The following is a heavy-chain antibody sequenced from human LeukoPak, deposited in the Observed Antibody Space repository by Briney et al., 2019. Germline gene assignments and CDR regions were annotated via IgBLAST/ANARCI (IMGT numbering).Heavy chain of an antibody. V-gene: IGHV3-74*01. CDR3: ARGGSYPFDY. Sequence: QTWGSLRLSCAASGFTFSSYWMHWVRQAPGEGLVWVSRLKSAVSIRCYADSVKGRFTISRDNAKNTLYLQMNSLRAEDTAVYYCARGGSYPFDYWGQGTLVTVAS. CDR2: LKSAVSIR. D-gene: IGHD1-26*01. J-gene: IGHJ4*02. CDR1: GFTFSSYW.